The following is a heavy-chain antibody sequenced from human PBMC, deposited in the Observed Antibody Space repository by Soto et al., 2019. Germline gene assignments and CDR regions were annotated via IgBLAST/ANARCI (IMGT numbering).Heavy chain of an antibody. CDR3: AKSGSGTIDY. CDR2: ISYDGSNK. D-gene: IGHD1-7*01. Sequence: GGSLRLSCAASGFTFSSYCMHWVRQAPGKGLEWVAVISYDGSNKYYADSVKGRFTISRDNSENTLYLQMNSLRAEDTAVYYCAKSGSGTIDYWGQGTLVTVSS. V-gene: IGHV3-30*18. CDR1: GFTFSSYC. J-gene: IGHJ4*02.